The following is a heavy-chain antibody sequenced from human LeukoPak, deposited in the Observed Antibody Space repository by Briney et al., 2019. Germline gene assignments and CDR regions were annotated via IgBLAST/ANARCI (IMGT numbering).Heavy chain of an antibody. CDR2: IYHSGST. CDR3: ASQGYCSSTSCYDSWWFDP. V-gene: IGHV4-38-2*01. CDR1: GYSISSGYY. Sequence: PSETLSLTCAVSGYSISSGYYWGWIRQPPGKGLEWIGSIYHSGSTYYNPSLKSRVTISVDTFKNQFSLKLSSVTAADTAVYYCASQGYCSSTSCYDSWWFDPWGQGTLVTVSS. J-gene: IGHJ5*02. D-gene: IGHD2-2*01.